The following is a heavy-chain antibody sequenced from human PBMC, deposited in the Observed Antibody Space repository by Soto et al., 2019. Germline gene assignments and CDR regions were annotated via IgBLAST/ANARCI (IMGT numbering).Heavy chain of an antibody. D-gene: IGHD2-8*02. CDR2: ISRDGGTK. CDR1: GFTVSTDG. V-gene: IGHV3-30*03. CDR3: TGEVASGY. J-gene: IGHJ4*02. Sequence: QVQLVESGGGVVQPGRSLRLSCAVSGFTVSTDGMHWVRQAPGKALEWVAVISRDGGTKYYADSVKGRFTISRDNSRNKLFLEMNSLRGDDMAVYYCTGEVASGYWGQGTLVTVSS.